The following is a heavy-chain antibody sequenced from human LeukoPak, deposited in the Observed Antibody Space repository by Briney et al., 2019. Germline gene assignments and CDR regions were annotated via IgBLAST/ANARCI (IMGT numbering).Heavy chain of an antibody. CDR2: IRSKAYGGTT. D-gene: IGHD4-11*01. CDR3: TRGIDDYSSYDPKYFDY. V-gene: IGHV3-49*03. J-gene: IGHJ4*02. Sequence: GGSLRLSCTASGFTFGDYAMSWFRQAPGKGLEWVGFIRSKAYGGTTEYAASVKGRFTISRDDSKSIAYLQMNSLKTEDTAVYYCTRGIDDYSSYDPKYFDYWGQGTLVTVSS. CDR1: GFTFGDYA.